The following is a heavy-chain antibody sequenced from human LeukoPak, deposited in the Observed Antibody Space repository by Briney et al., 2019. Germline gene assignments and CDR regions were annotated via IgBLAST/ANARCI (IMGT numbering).Heavy chain of an antibody. CDR1: GYSFTSYC. V-gene: IGHV5-51*01. Sequence: GESLKISCKVSGYSFTSYCIGWVRQMPGKGLEWMGIGPTHSTSFQGQVTISVDKSINTAYLQWSSLQASDTAMYYCGMSGDRVPLQDDVFDVWGQGTMVTVST. D-gene: IGHD1-26*01. CDR3: GMSGDRVPLQDDVFDV. CDR2: GP. J-gene: IGHJ3*01.